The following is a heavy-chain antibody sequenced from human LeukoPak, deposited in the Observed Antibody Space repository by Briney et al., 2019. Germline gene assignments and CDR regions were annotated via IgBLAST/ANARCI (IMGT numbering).Heavy chain of an antibody. D-gene: IGHD4-17*01. J-gene: IGHJ5*02. CDR1: GGTFSSYA. CDR3: ARVTTIVYNWFDP. Sequence: ASVKVSCKASGGTFSSYAISWVRQAPGQGLEWMGWISAYNGNTNYAQKLQGRVTMTTDTSTSTAYMELRSLRSDDTAVYYCARVTTIVYNWFDPWGQGTLVTVSS. CDR2: ISAYNGNT. V-gene: IGHV1-18*01.